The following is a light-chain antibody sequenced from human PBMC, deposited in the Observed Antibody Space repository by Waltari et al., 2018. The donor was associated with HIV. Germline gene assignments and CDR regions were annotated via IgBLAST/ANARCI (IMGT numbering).Light chain of an antibody. V-gene: IGLV1-44*01. CDR1: RSNNGSRP. Sequence: QSVLTQPPSASGTPGQPVTIPCSGSRSNNGSRPVNWYQQFPATAPKLLIYSNDQRPSGVPARFSGSVSGTSASLAISGLQSEDEADYHCAAWDDSLRVLIFGGGTKLTVL. J-gene: IGLJ2*01. CDR3: AAWDDSLRVLI. CDR2: SND.